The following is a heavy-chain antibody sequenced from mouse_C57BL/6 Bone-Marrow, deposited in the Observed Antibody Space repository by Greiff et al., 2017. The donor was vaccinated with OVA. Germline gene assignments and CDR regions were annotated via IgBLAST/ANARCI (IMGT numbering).Heavy chain of an antibody. Sequence: VQLQQSGAELVRPGASVKLSCTASGFNIKDDYMHWVKQRPEQGLEWIGWIDPENGDTEYASKFQGKATITADTSSNTAYLQLSSLTSEDTAVYYCTTNPFYSNYGAYWGQGTLVTVSA. CDR3: TTNPFYSNYGAY. V-gene: IGHV14-4*01. CDR1: GFNIKDDY. J-gene: IGHJ3*01. D-gene: IGHD2-5*01. CDR2: IDPENGDT.